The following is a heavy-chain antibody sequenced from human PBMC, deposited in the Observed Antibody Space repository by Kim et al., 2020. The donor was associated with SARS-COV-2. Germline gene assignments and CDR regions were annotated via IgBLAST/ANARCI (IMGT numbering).Heavy chain of an antibody. CDR3: ARSTYYDFWSGYSHWFDP. J-gene: IGHJ5*02. D-gene: IGHD3-3*01. Sequence: KSRVTISVDTSKNQFSLKLSSVTAADTAVYYCARSTYYDFWSGYSHWFDPWGQGTLVTVSS. V-gene: IGHV4-59*01.